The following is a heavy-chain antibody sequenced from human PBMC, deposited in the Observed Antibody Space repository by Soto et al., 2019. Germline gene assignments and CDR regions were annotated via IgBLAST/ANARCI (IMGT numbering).Heavy chain of an antibody. CDR2: IYPGDSDT. D-gene: IGHD1-1*01. CDR3: ASLSRLEPRSAFDY. CDR1: GYIFSNYW. Sequence: PGGSLKISCKGSGYIFSNYWIGWVGQMPGKGLEWMGIIYPGDSDTKYSPSFQGQVTISADKSINTAYLQWSSLKASDTAMYYCASLSRLEPRSAFDYWGQGTLVTVSS. V-gene: IGHV5-51*01. J-gene: IGHJ4*02.